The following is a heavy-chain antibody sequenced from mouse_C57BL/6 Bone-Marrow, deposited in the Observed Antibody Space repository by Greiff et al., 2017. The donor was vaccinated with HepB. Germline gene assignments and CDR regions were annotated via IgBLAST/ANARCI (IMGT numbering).Heavy chain of an antibody. Sequence: QVTLNESGPGLVAPSQSLSITCTVSGFSLTSYAISWVRQPPGKGLEWLGVIWTGGGTNYNSALKSRLSISKDNSKSQVFLKMNSLQTDDTARYYCARNRRPFYGSSSFAYWGQGTLVTVSA. J-gene: IGHJ3*01. CDR1: GFSLTSYA. D-gene: IGHD1-1*01. CDR3: ARNRRPFYGSSSFAY. V-gene: IGHV2-9-1*01. CDR2: IWTGGGT.